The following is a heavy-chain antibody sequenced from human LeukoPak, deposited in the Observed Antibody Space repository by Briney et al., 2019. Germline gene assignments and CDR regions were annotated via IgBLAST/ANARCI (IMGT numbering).Heavy chain of an antibody. CDR2: ISHDGSNK. Sequence: PGRSLRLSCAASGFTFSSYGMHWVRQAPGKGLEWVAVISHDGSNKYYADSVKGRFTISRDNSKNTLYLQMNSLRAEDTAVYYCAKTVTTELDYWGQGTLVTVSS. D-gene: IGHD4-17*01. CDR3: AKTVTTELDY. V-gene: IGHV3-30*18. CDR1: GFTFSSYG. J-gene: IGHJ4*02.